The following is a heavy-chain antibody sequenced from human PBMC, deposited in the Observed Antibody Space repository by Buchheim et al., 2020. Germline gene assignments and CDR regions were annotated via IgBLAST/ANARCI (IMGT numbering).Heavy chain of an antibody. CDR2: IRYSGTT. Sequence: QLQLQESGPGLVKPSETLSLTCTVSGGSISNSAYFWGWIRQPPGKGREWIATIRYSGTTYFNPSLQNRGTISVDTSKNQFSLTLRSVTAADTALYYCARENRDGYRNGVDVWGQGTT. J-gene: IGHJ6*02. CDR1: GGSISNSAYF. D-gene: IGHD5-24*01. V-gene: IGHV4-39*07. CDR3: ARENRDGYRNGVDV.